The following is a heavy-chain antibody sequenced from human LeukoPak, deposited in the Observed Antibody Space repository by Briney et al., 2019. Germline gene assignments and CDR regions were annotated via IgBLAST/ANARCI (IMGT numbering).Heavy chain of an antibody. Sequence: GGSLRLSCAAFGFTFRNYGIHLVRQAPGKGLEWVAIIWYDGSNKYYADSVKGRFTISRDNSKNTLYLQMNSLRVEDTAVYYFAIGRGNGVGYLDYWGQGTLVTVSS. CDR3: AIGRGNGVGYLDY. CDR1: GFTFRNYG. V-gene: IGHV3-30*02. J-gene: IGHJ4*02. D-gene: IGHD3-10*01. CDR2: IWYDGSNK.